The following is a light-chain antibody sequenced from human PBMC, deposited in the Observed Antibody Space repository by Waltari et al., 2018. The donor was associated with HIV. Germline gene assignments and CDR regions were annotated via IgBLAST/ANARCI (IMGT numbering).Light chain of an antibody. CDR1: QSVTTN. Sequence: EIVMTQSPATLSVSPGESAILSCRASQSVTTNLAWYQQKPGQPPRLLLYGASTRATGIPARFSGSGSGTGFTLTISSLQSEDFAIYYCQQYNNWPPEDTFGQGTKLEIK. V-gene: IGKV3-15*01. CDR2: GAS. J-gene: IGKJ2*01. CDR3: QQYNNWPPEDT.